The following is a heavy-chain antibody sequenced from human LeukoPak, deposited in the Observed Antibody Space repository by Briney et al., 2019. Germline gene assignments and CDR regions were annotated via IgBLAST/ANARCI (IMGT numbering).Heavy chain of an antibody. CDR3: AKACLVATTPGRGMDV. Sequence: GGSLRLSCAASGFTFSDYSMSWVRQAPGKGLEWVAAVGHNAAGTYYADSVKGRFTISRDNSRNAMYLQMNSLTAEDTAVYYCAKACLVATTPGRGMDVWGQGTTVAVSS. CDR2: VGHNAAGT. D-gene: IGHD5-24*01. J-gene: IGHJ6*02. CDR1: GFTFSDYS. V-gene: IGHV3-23*01.